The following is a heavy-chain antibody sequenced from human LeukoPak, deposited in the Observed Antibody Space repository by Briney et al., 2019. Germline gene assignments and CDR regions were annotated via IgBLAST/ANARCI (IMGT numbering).Heavy chain of an antibody. CDR3: ARVVFGYGDYSRAQYAFDI. J-gene: IGHJ3*02. D-gene: IGHD4-17*01. V-gene: IGHV1-8*01. Sequence: ASVKVSCKASGYTFTSYDINWVRQATGQGLEWMGWMNPNSGNTGYAQKFQGRVTMTRNTSISTAYMELSSPRSEDTAVYYCARVVFGYGDYSRAQYAFDIWGQGTMVTVSS. CDR2: MNPNSGNT. CDR1: GYTFTSYD.